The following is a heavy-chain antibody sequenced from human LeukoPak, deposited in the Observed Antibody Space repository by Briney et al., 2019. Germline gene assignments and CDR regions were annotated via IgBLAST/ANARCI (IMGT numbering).Heavy chain of an antibody. CDR2: ISAYNGNT. D-gene: IGHD3-22*01. CDR1: GYTFTGYY. J-gene: IGHJ4*02. CDR3: ARGKYYDGSGYVDY. V-gene: IGHV1-18*04. Sequence: ASVKVSCKASGYTFTGYYMHWVRQAPGHGLEWMGWISAYNGNTNYAQKLQGRVTMTTDTSTSTAYMELRSLRSEDTAVYYCARGKYYDGSGYVDYWGQGTLVTVSS.